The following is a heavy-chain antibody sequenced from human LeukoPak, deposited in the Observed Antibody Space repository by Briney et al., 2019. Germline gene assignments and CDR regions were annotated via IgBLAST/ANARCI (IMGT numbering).Heavy chain of an antibody. CDR1: GFSLSTTGVA. J-gene: IGHJ4*02. V-gene: IGHV2-5*01. CDR3: AHRPSGMATVSFES. Sequence: SGPTLVHPTPPLTLTCTFSGFSLSTTGVAVGWIRQPPVKAMEWLALVNSNDEKRYSPSLKSRLTVSRDTPKNQVVLTMANMDPADTATYYCAHRPSGMATVSFESWGQGSLVTVSS. D-gene: IGHD5-24*01. CDR2: VNSNDEK.